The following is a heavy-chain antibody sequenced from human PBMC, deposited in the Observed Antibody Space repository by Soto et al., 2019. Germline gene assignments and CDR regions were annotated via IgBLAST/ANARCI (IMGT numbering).Heavy chain of an antibody. J-gene: IGHJ5*02. CDR2: ISSSSSSYI. D-gene: IGHD3-16*01. Sequence: GGSLRLSCAASGFTFSSYSMNWVRQAPGKGLEWVSSISSSSSSYIYYADSVKGRFTISRDNAKNSLYLQMNSLRAEDTAVYYCARVLGRDGSYTNWFDPWGQGTLVTVSS. CDR3: ARVLGRDGSYTNWFDP. CDR1: GFTFSSYS. V-gene: IGHV3-21*01.